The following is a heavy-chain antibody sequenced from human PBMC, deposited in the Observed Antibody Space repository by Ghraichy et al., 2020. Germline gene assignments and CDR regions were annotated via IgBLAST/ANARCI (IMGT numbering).Heavy chain of an antibody. V-gene: IGHV1-18*04. J-gene: IGHJ4*02. Sequence: ASVKVSFKASGSTFTSSGISWVLQAPVQVLEWMGWISAYNGNTNYAQKLQGRVPMTTDTSTSTSYMELRSLRSDDTAVYYCARVHYDSSGYYPAEFDYWGQGTLVTVSS. CDR3: ARVHYDSSGYYPAEFDY. D-gene: IGHD3-22*01. CDR2: ISAYNGNT. CDR1: GSTFTSSG.